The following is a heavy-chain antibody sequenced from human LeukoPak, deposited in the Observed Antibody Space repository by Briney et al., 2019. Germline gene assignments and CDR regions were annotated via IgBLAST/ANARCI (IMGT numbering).Heavy chain of an antibody. D-gene: IGHD5-24*01. CDR2: ISWNSGSI. CDR3: ARDLTRDGYNFDY. V-gene: IGHV3-9*01. CDR1: GFTFDDYA. J-gene: IGHJ4*02. Sequence: RAGGSLRLSCAASGFTFDDYAMHWVRQAPGKGLEWVSGISWNSGSIGYADSVKGRFTISRDNAKNSLYLQMNSLRAEDTAVYYCARDLTRDGYNFDYWGQGTLVTVSS.